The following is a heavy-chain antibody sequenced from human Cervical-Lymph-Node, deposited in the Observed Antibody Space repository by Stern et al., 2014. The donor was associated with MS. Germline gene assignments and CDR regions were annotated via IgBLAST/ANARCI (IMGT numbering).Heavy chain of an antibody. CDR1: GGPLSMYS. Sequence: QVQLVQSGAEVRKPGTSVNVSCKASGGPLSMYSISWVRQAPGPGLEWIGRILPIVGMTNYAQKFQDRVTITSDRSSNTVYMELISLRSEDMAVYFCARATNDFFYSMDVWGQGTTVTLSS. CDR2: ILPIVGMT. CDR3: ARATNDFFYSMDV. J-gene: IGHJ6*02. V-gene: IGHV1-69*02.